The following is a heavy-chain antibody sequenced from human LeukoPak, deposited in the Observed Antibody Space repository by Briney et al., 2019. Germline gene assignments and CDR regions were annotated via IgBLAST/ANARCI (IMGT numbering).Heavy chain of an antibody. CDR3: ARAQDRVFDY. CDR2: INKDGSGT. V-gene: IGHV3-74*01. CDR1: GFTFSFYW. D-gene: IGHD2-15*01. Sequence: GGSLRLSCAASGFTFSFYWMHWVRHAPGKGLVWVSRINKDGSGTSYADSVKGRFTISRDNAKNTLYLQMNSLRAEDTAVYYCARAQDRVFDYWGQGTLVTVSS. J-gene: IGHJ4*02.